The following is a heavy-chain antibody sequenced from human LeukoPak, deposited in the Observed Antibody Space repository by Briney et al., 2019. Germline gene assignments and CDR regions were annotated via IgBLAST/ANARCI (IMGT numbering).Heavy chain of an antibody. CDR1: GFTFSSYA. CDR3: ARGPRTIFGAAIMFVDY. D-gene: IGHD3-3*01. Sequence: PGGSLRLSCAASGFTFSSYAMHWVRQAPGKGLEWVAVISYDGSNKYYADSVKGRFTISRDNSKNTLYLQMNSLRAEDTAVYYCARGPRTIFGAAIMFVDYWGQGTLVTVSS. CDR2: ISYDGSNK. V-gene: IGHV3-30*04. J-gene: IGHJ4*02.